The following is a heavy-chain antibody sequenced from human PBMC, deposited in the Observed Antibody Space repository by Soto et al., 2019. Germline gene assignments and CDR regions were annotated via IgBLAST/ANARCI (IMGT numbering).Heavy chain of an antibody. V-gene: IGHV1-69*06. CDR3: ASPARGSGSFHYGMDV. J-gene: IGHJ6*02. Sequence: ASVKVSCKASGGTFSSYAISWVRQAPGQGLEWMGGIIPIFGTANYAQKFQGRVTITADKSTSTAYMELSSLRSEDTAVYYCASPARGSGSFHYGMDVWGQGTTVTVYS. D-gene: IGHD3-10*01. CDR2: IIPIFGTA. CDR1: GGTFSSYA.